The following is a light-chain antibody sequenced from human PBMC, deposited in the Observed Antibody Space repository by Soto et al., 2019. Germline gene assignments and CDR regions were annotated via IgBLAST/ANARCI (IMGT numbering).Light chain of an antibody. Sequence: ILITRSPDSLAKSLGERSTINCKSSQIFLYSSINKNYLAWYQQKPGKAPTLLIYAASVLQSGVPSRFSGSGSGTEFTLTISSLQPEDFATYYCQQLNAYPLTFGQGTRLEIK. CDR3: QQLNAYPLT. CDR1: QIFLYSSINKNY. CDR2: AAS. J-gene: IGKJ5*01. V-gene: IGKV4-1*01.